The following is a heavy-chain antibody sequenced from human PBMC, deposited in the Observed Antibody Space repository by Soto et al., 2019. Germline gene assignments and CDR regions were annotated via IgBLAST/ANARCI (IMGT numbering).Heavy chain of an antibody. CDR3: AVDCSSTSCPGDY. D-gene: IGHD2-2*01. J-gene: IGHJ4*02. CDR1: GFTFSSYA. Sequence: GGSLRLSCAASGFTFSSYAMHWVRQAPGKGLEWVAVISYDGSNKYYADSVKGRFTISRDNSKNTLYLQMNSLRAEDTAVYYCAVDCSSTSCPGDYWGQGTLVTVSS. V-gene: IGHV3-30-3*01. CDR2: ISYDGSNK.